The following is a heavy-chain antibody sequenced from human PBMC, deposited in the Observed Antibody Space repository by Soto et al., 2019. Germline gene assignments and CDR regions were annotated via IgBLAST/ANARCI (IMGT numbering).Heavy chain of an antibody. J-gene: IGHJ6*02. CDR1: GGSLRGYY. Sequence: SETLSLTCAVYGGSLRGYYWSWIRQPPGKGLEWIGEINHSGSTNYNPSLKSRVTISVDTSKNQFSLKLSSVTAADTAVYYCAARYSHYYYGMDVWGQGTTVTVSS. D-gene: IGHD2-21*01. CDR2: INHSGST. V-gene: IGHV4-34*01. CDR3: AARYSHYYYGMDV.